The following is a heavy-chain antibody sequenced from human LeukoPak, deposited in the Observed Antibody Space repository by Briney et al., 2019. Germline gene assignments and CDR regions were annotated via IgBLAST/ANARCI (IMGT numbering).Heavy chain of an antibody. J-gene: IGHJ5*02. Sequence: GGSLRLSCVVSGFTFNRYWMTWVRQAPGKGLEWVANIKQDGSEKNYVDSVKGRFTISRDNAKDSLYLQMNSRRVEDTAVYYCVREDDTKVPAQRGDWFDPWGQGTLVTVSS. CDR3: VREDDTKVPAQRGDWFDP. V-gene: IGHV3-7*01. D-gene: IGHD2-2*01. CDR2: IKQDGSEK. CDR1: GFTFNRYW.